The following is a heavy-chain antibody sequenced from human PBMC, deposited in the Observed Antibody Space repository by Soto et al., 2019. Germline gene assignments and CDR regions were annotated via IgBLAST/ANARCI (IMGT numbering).Heavy chain of an antibody. CDR3: AKYESETAMVPRDYYFDY. V-gene: IGHV3-23*01. D-gene: IGHD5-18*01. Sequence: PGGSLRLSCAASGFTFSSYAMSWVRQAPGKGLEWVSAISGSGGSTYYADSVKGRFTISRDNSKTTLYLQMNSLRAEDQAVYYFAKYESETAMVPRDYYFDYWAQGTLVTASS. CDR2: ISGSGGST. J-gene: IGHJ4*02. CDR1: GFTFSSYA.